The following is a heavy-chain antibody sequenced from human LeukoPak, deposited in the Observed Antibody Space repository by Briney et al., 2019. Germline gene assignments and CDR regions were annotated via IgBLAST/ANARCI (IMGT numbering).Heavy chain of an antibody. CDR2: MNPNSGNT. CDR1: GYTFTSYD. D-gene: IGHD5-18*01. CDR3: ARGIQLWFGSKYYFDY. V-gene: IGHV1-8*02. J-gene: IGHJ4*02. Sequence: GASVKVSCKASGYTFTSYDINWVRQATGQGLEWMGWMNPNSGNTGYAQKFQGRVTMTRNTSISTAYMELSSLRSEDTAVYYCARGIQLWFGSKYYFDYWGQGTLVTVSS.